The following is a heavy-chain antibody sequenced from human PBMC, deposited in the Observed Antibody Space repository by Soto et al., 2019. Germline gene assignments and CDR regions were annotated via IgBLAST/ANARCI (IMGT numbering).Heavy chain of an antibody. Sequence: SETLSLTCTFSGGSISSYYWSWIRQPPGKGLEWIGYIYYSGSTNYNPSLKSRVTISVDTSKNQFSLRAEDTAVYYCARALGNRPTDSWGQGTLVTVSS. V-gene: IGHV4-59*12. D-gene: IGHD4-4*01. CDR2: IYYSGST. CDR1: GGSISSYY. CDR3: ARALGNRPTDS. J-gene: IGHJ4*02.